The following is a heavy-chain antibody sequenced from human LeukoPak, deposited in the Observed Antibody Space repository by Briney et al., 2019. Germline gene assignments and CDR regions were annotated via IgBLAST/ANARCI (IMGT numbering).Heavy chain of an antibody. CDR3: TTVYSDSSGYYFNYCDY. Sequence: GGSLRLSCAASGFTVSNAWMSWVRQAPGKGLEWVGRIKSKTDGETTDYAAPVRGRFTISRDDSKNTLYLQMNSLKTEDTAVYYCTTVYSDSSGYYFNYCDYWGQGTLVTVST. D-gene: IGHD3-22*01. CDR2: IKSKTDGETT. J-gene: IGHJ4*02. V-gene: IGHV3-15*01. CDR1: GFTVSNAW.